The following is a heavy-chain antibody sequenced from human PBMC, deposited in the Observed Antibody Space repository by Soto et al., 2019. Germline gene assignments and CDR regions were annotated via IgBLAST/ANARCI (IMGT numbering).Heavy chain of an antibody. V-gene: IGHV4-39*02. J-gene: IGHJ4*02. Sequence: PSETLSLTCTVSGGSINSNNYYWAWIRQPPGKGLAWIASIYYDGSTYYNPSLKSRVSISVDTSKNHFSLKLSSATAADTAVYCCAKVVVAATRHTDFDSWGQGTLVTVSS. CDR3: AKVVVAATRHTDFDS. CDR1: GGSINSNNYY. D-gene: IGHD2-15*01. CDR2: IYYDGST.